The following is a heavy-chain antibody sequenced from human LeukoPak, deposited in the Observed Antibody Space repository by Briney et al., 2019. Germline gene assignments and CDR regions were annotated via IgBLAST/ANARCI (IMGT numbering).Heavy chain of an antibody. V-gene: IGHV3-30*04. CDR2: ISFDGSNR. CDR1: GFSFSSSS. J-gene: IGHJ4*02. D-gene: IGHD5-12*01. Sequence: GGSLRLSCAASGFSFSSSSMHWVRQTPGKGLEWVALISFDGSNRYSADSVKGRFTISRDNSKNTLYLQMNSLRVEDTAVYYCARPIVGYDYFDFWGQGTLVTVSS. CDR3: ARPIVGYDYFDF.